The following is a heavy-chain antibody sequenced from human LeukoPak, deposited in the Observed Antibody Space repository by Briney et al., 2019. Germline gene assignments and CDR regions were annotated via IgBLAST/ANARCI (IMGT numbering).Heavy chain of an antibody. V-gene: IGHV3-23*01. J-gene: IGHJ4*02. CDR1: GFTFSSYA. CDR3: AKSRYTNGYYFEY. CDR2: ISGSGGST. D-gene: IGHD3-3*01. Sequence: GGSLRLSCAASGFTFSSYAMSWVRQAPGKGLEWVSAISGSGGSTYSADSVKGRFTISRDNAKNTLYLQMNSLRDEDTAVYYCAKSRYTNGYYFEYWGQGTLVTVSS.